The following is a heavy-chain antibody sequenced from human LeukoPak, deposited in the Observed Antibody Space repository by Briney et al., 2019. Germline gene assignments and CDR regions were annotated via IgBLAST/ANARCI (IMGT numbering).Heavy chain of an antibody. D-gene: IGHD5-18*01. V-gene: IGHV3-23*01. CDR1: GFTFSSFA. CDR2: ISGSGGST. Sequence: GGSLRLSCAASGFTFSSFAMSWVRQAPGKGLEWVSAISGSGGSTYYADSVKGRFTISRDNSKNTLYLQMNSLRAEDTAVYYCARVTFVQLSAGAFDIWGQGTMVTVSS. J-gene: IGHJ3*02. CDR3: ARVTFVQLSAGAFDI.